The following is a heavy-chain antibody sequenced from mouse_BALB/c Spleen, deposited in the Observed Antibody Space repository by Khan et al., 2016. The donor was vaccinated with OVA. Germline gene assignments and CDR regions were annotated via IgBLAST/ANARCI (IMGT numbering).Heavy chain of an antibody. CDR2: IWGAGST. Sequence: QVQLKESGPGLVAPSQSLSITCTVSGFSLTDYGVNWVRQSPGKGLEWLGMIWGAGSTDYTSALTSRLSISKDNSKSQVFLKMNSLQTDDTARYYCAINYYGSSFYFDYWGQGTTLTVSS. D-gene: IGHD1-1*01. V-gene: IGHV2-6-7*01. CDR3: AINYYGSSFYFDY. J-gene: IGHJ2*01. CDR1: GFSLTDYG.